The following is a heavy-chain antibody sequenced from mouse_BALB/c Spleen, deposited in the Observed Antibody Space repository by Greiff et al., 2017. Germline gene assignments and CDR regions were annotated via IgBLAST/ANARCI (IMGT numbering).Heavy chain of an antibody. J-gene: IGHJ2*01. Sequence: EVMLVESGGGLVKPGGSLKLSCAASGFTFSSYAMSWVRQSPEKRLEWVAEISSGGSYTYYPDTVTGRFTISRDNAKNTLYLEMSSLRSEDTAMYYCARERNGKGYFDYWGQGTTLTVSS. D-gene: IGHD1-1*01. CDR2: ISSGGSYT. V-gene: IGHV5-9-4*01. CDR1: GFTFSSYA. CDR3: ARERNGKGYFDY.